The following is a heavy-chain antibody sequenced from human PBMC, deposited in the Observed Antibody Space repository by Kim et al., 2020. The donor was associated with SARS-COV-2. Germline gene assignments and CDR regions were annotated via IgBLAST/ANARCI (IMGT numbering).Heavy chain of an antibody. D-gene: IGHD6-19*01. CDR1: GFTFSSYG. J-gene: IGHJ6*02. CDR3: ARDSGWKPYYYYYGMDV. V-gene: IGHV3-33*01. Sequence: GGSLRLSCAASGFTFSSYGMHWVRQAPGKGLEWVAVIWYDGSNKYYADSVKGRFTISRDNSKNTLYLQMNSLRAEDTAVYYCARDSGWKPYYYYYGMDVWGQGTTVTVSS. CDR2: IWYDGSNK.